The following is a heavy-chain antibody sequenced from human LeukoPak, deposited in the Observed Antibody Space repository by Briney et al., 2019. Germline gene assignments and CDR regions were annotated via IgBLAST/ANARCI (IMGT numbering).Heavy chain of an antibody. V-gene: IGHV4-39*07. CDR3: ASLGYYDSYAFDI. J-gene: IGHJ3*02. D-gene: IGHD3-22*01. CDR1: GGCINSKISY. CDR2: INHSGST. Sequence: SETLSLTCTVSGGCINSKISYWGLIRQPPGKGLEWIGEINHSGSTNYNPSLKSRVTISVDTSKNQFSLKLSSVTAADTAVYHCASLGYYDSYAFDIWGQGTMVTVSS.